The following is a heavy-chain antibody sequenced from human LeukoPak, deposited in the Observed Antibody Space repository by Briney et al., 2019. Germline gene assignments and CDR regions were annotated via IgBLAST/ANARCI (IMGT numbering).Heavy chain of an antibody. CDR1: GFTFSSYA. V-gene: IGHV3-30-3*01. J-gene: IGHJ4*02. CDR2: ISYDGSNK. D-gene: IGHD7-27*01. Sequence: GGSLRLSCAASGFTFSSYAMHWVRQAPGKGLEWVAVISYDGSNKYYADSVKGRFTISRDNSKNTLYLQMNSLRAEDTAVYYCASLNWGYSREPDYWGQGTLVTVSS. CDR3: ASLNWGYSREPDY.